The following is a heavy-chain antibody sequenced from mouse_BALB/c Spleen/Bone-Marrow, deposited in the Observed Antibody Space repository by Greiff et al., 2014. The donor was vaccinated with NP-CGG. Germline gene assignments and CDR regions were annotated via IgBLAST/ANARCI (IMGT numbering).Heavy chain of an antibody. CDR2: IDPANGNT. J-gene: IGHJ2*01. D-gene: IGHD2-14*01. CDR3: SRYRLGTYYDD. CDR1: GFNIKDTY. Sequence: EVQLQQSGAELVKPGASVKLSCTASGFNIKDTYMHWVKQRPEQGLEWIGRIDPANGNTKYDPKFQGKATITADTSSNTAYLQLSILTSEDTAVEYCSRYRLGTYYDDWGQGTTHTVSS. V-gene: IGHV14-3*02.